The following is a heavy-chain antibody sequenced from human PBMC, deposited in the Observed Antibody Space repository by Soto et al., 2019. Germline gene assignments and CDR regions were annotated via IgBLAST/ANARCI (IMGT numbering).Heavy chain of an antibody. CDR3: VRDVNYYDSSGHRDY. D-gene: IGHD3-22*01. J-gene: IGHJ4*02. Sequence: EVQLVESGGGLVKPGGSLRLSCAASGFTFSTYSMHWVRQAPGKGLEWVSSISSTSTYIYYADSVKGRFTISRDNAKNSLDLQMNSLRGEDTAVYYCVRDVNYYDSSGHRDYWGQGTLVTVSS. CDR2: ISSTSTYI. V-gene: IGHV3-21*01. CDR1: GFTFSTYS.